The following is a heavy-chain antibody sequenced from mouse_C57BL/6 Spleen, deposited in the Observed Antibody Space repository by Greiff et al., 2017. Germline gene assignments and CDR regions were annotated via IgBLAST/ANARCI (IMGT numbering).Heavy chain of an antibody. J-gene: IGHJ1*03. D-gene: IGHD1-1*01. Sequence: EVKLVESGGGLVKPGGSLKLSCAASGFTFSSYAMSWVRQTPEKRLEWVATISDGGSYTYYPDNVKGRFTISRDNAKNNLYLQMSHLKSEDTAMYYCARRGNYYGSSYGYFDVWGTGTTVTVSS. CDR3: ARRGNYYGSSYGYFDV. CDR2: ISDGGSYT. V-gene: IGHV5-4*03. CDR1: GFTFSSYA.